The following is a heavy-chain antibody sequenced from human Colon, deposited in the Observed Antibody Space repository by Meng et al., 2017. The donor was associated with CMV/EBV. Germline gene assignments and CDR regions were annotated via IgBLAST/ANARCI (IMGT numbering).Heavy chain of an antibody. J-gene: IGHJ4*02. V-gene: IGHV1-18*01. D-gene: IGHD4-17*01. Sequence: CEASGYTFGIFGIAWVRRAPGQELEWVGWISAGNGDTRYAPEFQGRVTLTTDTSTKTAYMDLRSLGSDDSAVYYCAKAGAAVTTHFDFWGRGTLVTVSS. CDR2: ISAGNGDT. CDR3: AKAGAAVTTHFDF. CDR1: GYTFGIFG.